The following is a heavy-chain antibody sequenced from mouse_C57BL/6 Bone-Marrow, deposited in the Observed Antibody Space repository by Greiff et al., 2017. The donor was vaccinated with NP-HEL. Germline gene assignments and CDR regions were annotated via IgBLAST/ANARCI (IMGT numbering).Heavy chain of an antibody. CDR1: GYAFSSSW. Sequence: VQLQQSGPELVKPGASVKISCKASGYAFSSSWMNWVKQRPGKGLEWIGRIYPGDGDTNYNGKFKGKATLTADKSSSTAYMQLSSLTSEDSAVYFCARWVVYYGSSLWYFDVWGTGTTVTVSS. V-gene: IGHV1-82*01. CDR2: IYPGDGDT. J-gene: IGHJ1*03. D-gene: IGHD1-1*01. CDR3: ARWVVYYGSSLWYFDV.